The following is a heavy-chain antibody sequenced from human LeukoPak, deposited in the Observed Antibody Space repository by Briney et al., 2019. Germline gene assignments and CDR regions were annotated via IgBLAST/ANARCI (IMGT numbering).Heavy chain of an antibody. D-gene: IGHD3-10*01. CDR1: AINLENYW. V-gene: IGHV3-7*04. J-gene: IGHJ4*02. Sequence: PGGSLTLSCVASAINLENYWMSWVRQAPGKGLEWVANINKGRSEKQYVDSVRGRFTISRDNAKNSLYLQMNSLRGKDTAVYYCATERGTYNNDSGSLPNYWGQGTLVTVSS. CDR2: INKGRSEK. CDR3: ATERGTYNNDSGSLPNY.